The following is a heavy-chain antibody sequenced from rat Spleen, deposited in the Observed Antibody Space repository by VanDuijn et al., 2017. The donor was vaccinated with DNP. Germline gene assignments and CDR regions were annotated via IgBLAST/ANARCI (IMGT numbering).Heavy chain of an antibody. J-gene: IGHJ2*01. CDR1: GFTFSDYY. V-gene: IGHV5-29*01. D-gene: IGHD1-11*01. CDR2: ISYDGSST. CDR3: ARLGGD. Sequence: EVQLVESDGGLVQPGRSLKLSCAASGFTFSDYYMAWVRQAPTKGLEWVATISYDGSSTYYRDSVKGRFSLSRDNAKNTQYLQMDSLRSEDTATYYCARLGGDWGQGVMVTVSS.